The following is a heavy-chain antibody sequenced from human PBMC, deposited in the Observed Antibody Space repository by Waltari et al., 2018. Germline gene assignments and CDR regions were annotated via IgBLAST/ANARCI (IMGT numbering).Heavy chain of an antibody. CDR2: ISSISSYI. J-gene: IGHJ3*02. V-gene: IGHV3-21*01. Sequence: EVQLVESGGGLVKPGGSLRLSCAASGFTFSSYSMNWVRQAPGKGREGVSSISSISSYIYYADSVKGRFTISRDNAKNSLYLQMNSLRAEDTSVYYCAIGVGATGYDAFDIWGQGTMVTVSS. D-gene: IGHD1-26*01. CDR1: GFTFSSYS. CDR3: AIGVGATGYDAFDI.